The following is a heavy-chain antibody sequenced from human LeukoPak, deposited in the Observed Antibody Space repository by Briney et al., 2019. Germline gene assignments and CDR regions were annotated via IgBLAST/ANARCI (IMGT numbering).Heavy chain of an antibody. CDR3: AKAEDVGFDP. J-gene: IGHJ5*02. CDR2: ISYDGSNK. V-gene: IGHV3-30*18. CDR1: RFTFSSFD. Sequence: GGSLRLSCAASRFTFSSFDMSWVRQAPGKGLVWGAVISYDGSNKYYADSVKGRFTIARDNSKNTLYLQMNSLRAEDTAVYYCAKAEDVGFDPWGQGTLVTVSS.